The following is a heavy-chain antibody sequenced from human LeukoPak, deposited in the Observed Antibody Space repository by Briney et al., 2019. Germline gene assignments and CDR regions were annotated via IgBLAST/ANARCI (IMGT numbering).Heavy chain of an antibody. CDR2: INPSGGST. CDR3: ARDKLGIAAVGTLGY. V-gene: IGHV1-46*01. J-gene: IGHJ4*02. Sequence: ASVKVSCKASGYTFTSYYMHWVRQAPGQGLEWMGIINPSGGSTSYAQKFQGRVTMTRDTSTSTVYMELSSLRSEDTAVYYCARDKLGIAAVGTLGYWGQGTLVTVSS. D-gene: IGHD6-13*01. CDR1: GYTFTSYY.